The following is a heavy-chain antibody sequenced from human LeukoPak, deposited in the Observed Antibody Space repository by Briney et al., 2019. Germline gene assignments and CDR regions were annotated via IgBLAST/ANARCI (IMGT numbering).Heavy chain of an antibody. CDR3: ARDRVRGYSYGGFDY. D-gene: IGHD5-18*01. CDR1: GGTFSSYA. CDR2: IIPIFGTA. Sequence: ASVKVSCKASGGTFSSYAISWVRQAPGQGLEWMGGIIPIFGTANYAQKFQGRVTITTDESTSTAYMELSSLRSEDTAVYYCARDRVRGYSYGGFDYWGQGTLVTVCS. V-gene: IGHV1-69*05. J-gene: IGHJ4*02.